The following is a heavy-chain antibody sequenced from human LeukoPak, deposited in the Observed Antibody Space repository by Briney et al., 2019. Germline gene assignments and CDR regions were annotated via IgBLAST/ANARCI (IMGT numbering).Heavy chain of an antibody. V-gene: IGHV1-2*02. Sequence: ASVKVSCKASGYTFTDYYIHWVRQAPGQGLEWMGWIYPKSGGTNFAQKFQGSVTMTRDTSISTAYMELGRLRSGDTAVYYCARDPSFPDVDLDYWGQGTLVTVSS. CDR3: ARDPSFPDVDLDY. J-gene: IGHJ4*02. CDR2: IYPKSGGT. D-gene: IGHD3-16*02. CDR1: GYTFTDYY.